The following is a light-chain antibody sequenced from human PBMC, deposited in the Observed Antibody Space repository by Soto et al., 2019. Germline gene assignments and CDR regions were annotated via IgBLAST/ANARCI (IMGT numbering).Light chain of an antibody. CDR3: QQYGSSSWT. CDR1: QSVSSSY. Sequence: IVLTQSPATLSVSPEERATLSCRASQSVSSSYLAWYQQKPGQAPRLLIYGASSRATGIPDRFSGSGSGTDFTLTISRLEPEDFAVYYCQQYGSSSWTFGQGTKVDIK. J-gene: IGKJ1*01. V-gene: IGKV3-20*01. CDR2: GAS.